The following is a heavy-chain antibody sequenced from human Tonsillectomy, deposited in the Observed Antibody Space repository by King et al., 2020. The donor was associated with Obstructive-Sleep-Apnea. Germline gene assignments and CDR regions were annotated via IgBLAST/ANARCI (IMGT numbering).Heavy chain of an antibody. D-gene: IGHD6-13*01. J-gene: IGHJ6*02. CDR2: IYYSGTT. CDR1: GGSISGYY. V-gene: IGHV4-59*01. CDR3: ARALSSSWVGFYGLDV. Sequence: VQLQESGPGLVKPSETLSLTCSVSGGSISGYYWSWIRQPPGKGLEWIGYIYYSGTTDYNPSLKSRVTISVDTSNNHFSLKLSSVTAADTAVYYWARALSSSWVGFYGLDVWGQGTTVTVSS.